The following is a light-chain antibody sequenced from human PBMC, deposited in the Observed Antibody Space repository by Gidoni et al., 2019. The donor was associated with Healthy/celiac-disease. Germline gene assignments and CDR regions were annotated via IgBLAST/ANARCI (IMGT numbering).Light chain of an antibody. J-gene: IGLJ2*01. Sequence: SSELTQDSAVSVALGQTVRITCQGDSLRSYYANWYQQKPGQAPVLVIYGKNNRPSGIPDRFSGSSSGNTASLTITGAQAEDEADYYCNSRDSSGNHVVFAGGTKLTVL. CDR3: NSRDSSGNHVV. CDR1: SLRSYY. CDR2: GKN. V-gene: IGLV3-19*01.